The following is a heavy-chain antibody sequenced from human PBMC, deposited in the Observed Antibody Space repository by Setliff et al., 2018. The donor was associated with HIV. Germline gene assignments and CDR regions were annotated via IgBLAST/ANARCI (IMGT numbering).Heavy chain of an antibody. CDR2: IYKAGKT. D-gene: IGHD5-18*01. Sequence: GGSLRLSCEASGLRVTDTYMAWVRQAPGKGLEWVTLIYKAGKTYYADFVKGRFTIARDDTKNTVSLQMTNLEPGDTAMYYCAKGGYGGAYYVAGYWGQGTKVTVSS. CDR1: GLRVTDTY. CDR3: AKGGYGGAYYVAGY. V-gene: IGHV3-53*01. J-gene: IGHJ4*02.